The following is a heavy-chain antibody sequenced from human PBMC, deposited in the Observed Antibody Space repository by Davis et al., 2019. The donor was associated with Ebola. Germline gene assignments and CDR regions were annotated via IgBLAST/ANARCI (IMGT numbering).Heavy chain of an antibody. J-gene: IGHJ3*02. CDR2: LGTSADT. CDR3: AKDTSNIWFDI. D-gene: IGHD1-26*01. V-gene: IGHV3-23*01. CDR1: GSIFSSYV. Sequence: GESLNISCAASGSIFSSYVMSWVRQAPGKGLEWVSTLGTSADTYYADSVKGRFTISRDNSKNTLYLQMNGLRVEDTAIYYCAKDTSNIWFDIWGQGTLVTVSS.